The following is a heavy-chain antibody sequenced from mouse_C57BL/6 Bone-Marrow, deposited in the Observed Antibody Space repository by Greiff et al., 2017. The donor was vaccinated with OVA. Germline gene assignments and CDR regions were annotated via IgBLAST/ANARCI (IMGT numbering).Heavy chain of an antibody. CDR1: GFSLTSYG. J-gene: IGHJ3*01. Sequence: QVQLQQSGPGLVQPSQSLSITCTVSGFSLTSYGVHWVRQSPGKGLEWLGVIWSGGSTDYNAAFISRLSISKDNSKSQVFFKMNSLQADDTAIYYCARNRHGKEFAYWGQGTLVTVSA. CDR2: IWSGGST. V-gene: IGHV2-2*01. CDR3: ARNRHGKEFAY. D-gene: IGHD2-1*01.